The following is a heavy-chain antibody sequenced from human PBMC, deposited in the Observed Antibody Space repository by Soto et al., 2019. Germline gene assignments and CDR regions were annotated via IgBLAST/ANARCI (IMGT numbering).Heavy chain of an antibody. D-gene: IGHD5-12*01. Sequence: QVQLVESGGGVVQPGRSLRLSCAASGFTFSSYGMHWVRQAPGKGLEWVALVWYDGGNKYYADSVNGRFTISRDNSTITPYLQMNSLRAEDTAVYYCVRAAGYSGNDYVYYYGTDVWGQGTTVTVSS. J-gene: IGHJ6*02. CDR1: GFTFSSYG. CDR2: VWYDGGNK. CDR3: VRAAGYSGNDYVYYYGTDV. V-gene: IGHV3-33*01.